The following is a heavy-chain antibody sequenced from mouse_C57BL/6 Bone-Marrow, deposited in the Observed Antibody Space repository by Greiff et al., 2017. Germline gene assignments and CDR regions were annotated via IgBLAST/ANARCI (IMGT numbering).Heavy chain of an antibody. V-gene: IGHV1-72*01. CDR3: ARSEGYYGSSSYYCDY. J-gene: IGHJ2*01. CDR1: GYTFTSYW. D-gene: IGHD1-1*01. Sequence: QVQLQQPGAELVKPGASVKLSCKASGYTFTSYWMHWVKQRPGRGLEWIGRIDPTSGGTKYNEKFKSKATLTVDKPSSTAYIQLSSLTSEDAAVYYCARSEGYYGSSSYYCDYWGQGTTLTVSS. CDR2: IDPTSGGT.